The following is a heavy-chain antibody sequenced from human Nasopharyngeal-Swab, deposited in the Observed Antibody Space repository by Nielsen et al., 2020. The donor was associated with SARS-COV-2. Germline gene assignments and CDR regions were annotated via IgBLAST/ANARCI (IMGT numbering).Heavy chain of an antibody. CDR2: IIPIFGTA. CDR3: ARGGITMVRGVIINYYYYYMDV. V-gene: IGHV1-69*01. D-gene: IGHD3-10*01. Sequence: WVRQAPGQGLEWMGGIIPIFGTANYAQKFQGRVTITADESTSTAYMELSSLRSEDTAVYYCARGGITMVRGVIINYYYYYMDVWGKGTTVTV. J-gene: IGHJ6*03.